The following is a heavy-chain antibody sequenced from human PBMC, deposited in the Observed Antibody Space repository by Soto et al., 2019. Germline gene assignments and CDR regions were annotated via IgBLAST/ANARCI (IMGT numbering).Heavy chain of an antibody. CDR2: ISSSSSYI. D-gene: IGHD3-10*01. CDR3: AREGMVRGVIIA. CDR1: GFTFSSYS. Sequence: LRLTCAASGFTFSSYSMNWVRQAPGKGLEWVSSISSSSSYIYYADSVKGRFTISRDNAKNSLYLQMNSLRAEDTAVYYCAREGMVRGVIIAWGQGTLVTAPQ. V-gene: IGHV3-21*01. J-gene: IGHJ5*02.